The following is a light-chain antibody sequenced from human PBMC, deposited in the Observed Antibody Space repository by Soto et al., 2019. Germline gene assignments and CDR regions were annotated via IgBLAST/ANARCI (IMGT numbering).Light chain of an antibody. CDR1: QTISSW. V-gene: IGKV1-5*03. J-gene: IGKJ1*01. CDR3: QHYNSYSEA. Sequence: DIQMTQSPSTLSGSVGDRVTITCWASQTISSWLAWYQQKPGKAPKLLIYKASTLKSGVPSRFSGSGSGTEFTLTISSLQPDEFATYYCQHYNSYSEAFGQGTKVELK. CDR2: KAS.